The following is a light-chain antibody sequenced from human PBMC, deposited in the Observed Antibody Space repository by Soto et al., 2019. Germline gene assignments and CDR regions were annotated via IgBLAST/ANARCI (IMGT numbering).Light chain of an antibody. J-gene: IGKJ2*01. CDR2: AAS. V-gene: IGKV3-20*01. Sequence: DMVLTQSPGTLSLSPGERATLSCRASQSVSSNYLAWYQQKPGQAPRLLIYAASSRATGIPDRFSGSGSGTDFTLTISRLEPEDFAVYYCQQYGSSPHTFGQGTKLEIK. CDR3: QQYGSSPHT. CDR1: QSVSSNY.